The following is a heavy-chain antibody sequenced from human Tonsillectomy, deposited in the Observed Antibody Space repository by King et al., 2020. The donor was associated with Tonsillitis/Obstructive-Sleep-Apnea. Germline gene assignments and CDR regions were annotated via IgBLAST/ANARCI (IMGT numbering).Heavy chain of an antibody. J-gene: IGHJ6*03. Sequence: VQLVESGGGLVKTGGSLRLSCEASDLTFTNAWLSWVRQAPGKGLEWLGRIKSKADGGRTDYAVPVKGRFTIPRDDSRNTLFLQMNSLKTEDTAVYHCATDRAVVLRLSAGYYYMDAWGKGTTVTVSS. CDR2: IKSKADGGRT. D-gene: IGHD3-3*01. V-gene: IGHV3-15*01. CDR1: DLTFTNAW. CDR3: ATDRAVVLRLSAGYYYMDA.